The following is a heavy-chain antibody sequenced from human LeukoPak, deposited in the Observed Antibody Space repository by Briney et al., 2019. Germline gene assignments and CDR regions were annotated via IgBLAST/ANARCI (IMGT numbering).Heavy chain of an antibody. V-gene: IGHV3-33*01. J-gene: IGHJ5*02. CDR1: GFTFSSYG. D-gene: IGHD3-3*01. CDR2: IWYDGSNK. Sequence: GRSLRLSCAASGFTFSSYGMHWVRQAPGKGLEWVAVIWYDGSNKYYADSVKGRFTISKDNAKNTLYLQMNSLRAEDTAVYYCARDFLEWHNWFDPWGQGTLVTVSS. CDR3: ARDFLEWHNWFDP.